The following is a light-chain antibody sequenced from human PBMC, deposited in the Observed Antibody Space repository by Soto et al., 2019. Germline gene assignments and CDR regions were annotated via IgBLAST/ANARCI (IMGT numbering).Light chain of an antibody. V-gene: IGLV1-44*01. CDR3: AAWDDSLIALYV. CDR1: SSNVGSNP. Sequence: QSVLTQPPSASGTPGQGVTISCSGSSSNVGSNPVNWYQQLPGTAPKLLIYTNNQRPSGVPDRFSGSKSGTSASLAISGLQSEDEADYYCAAWDDSLIALYVFGTGTKVTVL. J-gene: IGLJ1*01. CDR2: TNN.